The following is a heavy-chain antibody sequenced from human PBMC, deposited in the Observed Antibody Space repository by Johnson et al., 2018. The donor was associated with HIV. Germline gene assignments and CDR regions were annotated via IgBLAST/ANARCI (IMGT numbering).Heavy chain of an antibody. CDR1: GFTFTSYW. D-gene: IGHD3-22*01. V-gene: IGHV3-7*02. CDR2: INQDGSEK. Sequence: VQLVESGGGVVQPGRSLRLSCAASGFTFTSYWMSWVRQAPGKGLEWVANINQDGSEKYFVDSVKGRFTISRDNAKNSLFLQMNSLRAEDTAVYYCARAGRSTMIVVALGAFDIWGQGTMVTVSS. J-gene: IGHJ3*02. CDR3: ARAGRSTMIVVALGAFDI.